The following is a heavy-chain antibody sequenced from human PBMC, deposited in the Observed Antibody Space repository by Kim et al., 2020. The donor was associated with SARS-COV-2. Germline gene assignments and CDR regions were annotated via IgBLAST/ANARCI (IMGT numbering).Heavy chain of an antibody. CDR3: ARDLAEKEQGWFDP. J-gene: IGHJ5*02. CDR1: GFTFSSYS. V-gene: IGHV3-21*01. Sequence: GGSLRLSCAASGFTFSSYSMNWVRQAPGKGLEWVSSISSSSSYIYYADSVKGRFTISRDNAKNSLYLQMNSLRAEDTAVYYCARDLAEKEQGWFDPWGQGTLVTVSS. CDR2: ISSSSSYI.